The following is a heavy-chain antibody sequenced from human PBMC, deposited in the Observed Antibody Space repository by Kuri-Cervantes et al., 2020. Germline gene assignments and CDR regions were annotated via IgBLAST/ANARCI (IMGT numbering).Heavy chain of an antibody. D-gene: IGHD1-26*01. Sequence: SVKVSCKASGGTFSSYTISWVRQAPGQGLEWMGRIIPILGIANYAQKFQGRVTITADKSTSTAYMELSSLRSEDTAVYYCARTRGWEWELREPSSRGSFDYWGQGTLVTVSS. CDR2: IIPILGIA. V-gene: IGHV1-69*02. J-gene: IGHJ4*02. CDR1: GGTFSSYT. CDR3: ARTRGWEWELREPSSRGSFDY.